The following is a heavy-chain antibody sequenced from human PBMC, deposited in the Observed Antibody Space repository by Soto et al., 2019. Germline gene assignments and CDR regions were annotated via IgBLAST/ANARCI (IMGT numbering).Heavy chain of an antibody. CDR1: GGSINSYW. J-gene: IGHJ4*02. Sequence: SETLSLTCSVSGGSINSYWWSWIRQPAGKGLEWIGRVYSSGTTDYNPSLNSRAALSVETSKNQFSLRLSSVTAADTAVYYCARDIGSYAYGEGYWGQGIQVTVSS. CDR2: VYSSGTT. V-gene: IGHV4-4*07. D-gene: IGHD3-10*01. CDR3: ARDIGSYAYGEGY.